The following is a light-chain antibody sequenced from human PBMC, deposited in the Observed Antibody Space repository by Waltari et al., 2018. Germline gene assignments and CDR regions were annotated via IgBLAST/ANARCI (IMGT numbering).Light chain of an antibody. Sequence: EIVMTQSPATLSVSPGERATLSCRASQSVSSTLAWYQQKPGKAPRLLIYGASTRATGVPARFSGSGSGPEYILTISSLQSEDFAVYYCQHHNNWPPRWTFGQGTKVEIK. J-gene: IGKJ1*01. CDR3: QHHNNWPPRWT. CDR2: GAS. CDR1: QSVSST. V-gene: IGKV3-15*01.